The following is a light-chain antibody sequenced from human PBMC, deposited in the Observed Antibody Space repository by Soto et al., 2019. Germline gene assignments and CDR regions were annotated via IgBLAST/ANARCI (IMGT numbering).Light chain of an antibody. V-gene: IGLV2-14*01. CDR3: SSYTSSSTRV. CDR1: SSDVGGYTY. Sequence: QSVLTQPASVSGSPGQSITISCTGTSSDVGGYTYVSWYQHHPGKAPKLMIYEVGNRPSGVSNRFSGSKSGNTASLTISGLQAEDEADYYCSSYTSSSTRVFGGGTKVTVL. CDR2: EVG. J-gene: IGLJ2*01.